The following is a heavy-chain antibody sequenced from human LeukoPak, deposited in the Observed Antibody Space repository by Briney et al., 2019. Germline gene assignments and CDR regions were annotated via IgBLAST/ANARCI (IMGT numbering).Heavy chain of an antibody. D-gene: IGHD4-17*01. CDR1: GYTLTELS. CDR3: ATRDYGDPSAFDY. J-gene: IGHJ4*02. Sequence: ASVKVSCKVSGYTLTELSMHWVRQAPGKRLEWMGGFDPEDGETIYAQKFQGRVTMTEDTSTDTAYMELSSLRSEDTAVYYCATRDYGDPSAFDYWGQGTLVTVSS. CDR2: FDPEDGET. V-gene: IGHV1-24*01.